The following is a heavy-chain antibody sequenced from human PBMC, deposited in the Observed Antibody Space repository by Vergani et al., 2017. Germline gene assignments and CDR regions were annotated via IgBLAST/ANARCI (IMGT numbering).Heavy chain of an antibody. D-gene: IGHD3-16*01. CDR2: IWYDGSNK. CDR1: GFTFSSYG. CDR3: ARDYPGSGGVY. J-gene: IGHJ4*02. Sequence: QVQLVESGGGVVQPGRSLRLSCAASGFTFSSYGMHWVRQAPGKGLEWVAVIWYDGSNKYYADSVKGRFTISRDNSKNTLYLQMNSLRAEDTAVYYCARDYPGSGGVYWGQGTLVTVSS. V-gene: IGHV3-33*01.